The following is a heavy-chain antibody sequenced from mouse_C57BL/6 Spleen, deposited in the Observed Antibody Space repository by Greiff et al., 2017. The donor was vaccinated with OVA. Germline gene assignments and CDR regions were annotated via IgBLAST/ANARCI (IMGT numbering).Heavy chain of an antibody. CDR3: ARSPYDGYYTYYFDY. V-gene: IGHV1-82*01. CDR2: IYPGDGDT. CDR1: GYAFSSSW. Sequence: VQLQQSGPELVKPGASVKISCKASGYAFSSSWMNWVKQRPGKGLEWIGRIYPGDGDTNYNGKFKGKATLTADKSSSTAYMQLSSLTSEDSAVYFCARSPYDGYYTYYFDYWGQGTTLTVSS. J-gene: IGHJ2*01. D-gene: IGHD2-3*01.